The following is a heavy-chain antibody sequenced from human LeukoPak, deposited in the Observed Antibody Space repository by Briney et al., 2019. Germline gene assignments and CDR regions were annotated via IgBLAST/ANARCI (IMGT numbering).Heavy chain of an antibody. J-gene: IGHJ4*02. CDR2: IYYSGST. Sequence: PSETLSLTCTVSGGSISSGGYYWSWIRQPPGKGLEWIGYIYYSGSTYYNPSLKSRVTISVDTSKNQFSLKLSSVTAADTAVYYCARDSIAGYSLSWWGQGTLVTVSS. V-gene: IGHV4-31*03. CDR1: GGSISSGGYY. D-gene: IGHD3-9*01. CDR3: ARDSIAGYSLSW.